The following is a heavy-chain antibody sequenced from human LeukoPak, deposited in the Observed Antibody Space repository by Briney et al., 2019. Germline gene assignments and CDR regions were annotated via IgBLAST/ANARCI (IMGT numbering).Heavy chain of an antibody. J-gene: IGHJ4*02. D-gene: IGHD2-2*01. CDR3: ARGERCSSTSCYAR. CDR1: GGSFSGYY. V-gene: IGHV4-34*01. CDR2: INHSGST. Sequence: SETLSLTCAVYGGSFSGYYWSWIRQPPGKGLEWLGEINHSGSTNYNPSLKSRVTISVDTSKNQFSLKLSSVTAADTAVYYCARGERCSSTSCYARWGQGTLVTVSS.